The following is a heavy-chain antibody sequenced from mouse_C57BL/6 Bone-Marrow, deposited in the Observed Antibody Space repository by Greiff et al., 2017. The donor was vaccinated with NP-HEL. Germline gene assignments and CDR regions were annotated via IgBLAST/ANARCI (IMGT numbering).Heavy chain of an antibody. Sequence: QVQLQQPGAELVKPGASVKLSCKASGYTFTSYWMHWVKQRPGRGLEWIGYIYPRDGSTKYNEKFKGKATLTADKSSSTAYMQLNSLTSEDSAVYFCAREDIKDFDYWGQGTTLTVSS. CDR1: GYTFTSYW. CDR3: AREDIKDFDY. V-gene: IGHV1-53*01. D-gene: IGHD1-2*01. CDR2: IYPRDGST. J-gene: IGHJ2*01.